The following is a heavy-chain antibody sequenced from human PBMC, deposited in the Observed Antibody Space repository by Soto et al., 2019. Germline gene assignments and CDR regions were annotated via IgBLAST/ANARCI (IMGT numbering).Heavy chain of an antibody. CDR2: IYYSGST. CDR3: ARPVITMVRGVIITGWFDP. CDR1: GGSISSSSYY. Sequence: SETLSLTCTVSGGSISSSSYYWGWIRQPPGKGLEWIGSIYYSGSTYYNPSLKSRVTISVDTSKNQFSLKLSSVTAADTAVYYCARPVITMVRGVIITGWFDPWGQGTLVTVSS. J-gene: IGHJ5*02. V-gene: IGHV4-39*01. D-gene: IGHD3-10*01.